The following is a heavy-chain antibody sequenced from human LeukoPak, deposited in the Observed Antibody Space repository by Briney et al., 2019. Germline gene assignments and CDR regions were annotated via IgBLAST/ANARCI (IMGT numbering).Heavy chain of an antibody. Sequence: GSLRLSCAASGFTFSSYGIHWVRQAPGKGLEWVAFIRYDGSNKYYADSVKGRFTISRDNAKNSLYLQMNSLRAEDTALYYCAKGGGPHYGSGSYYHPYYFDYWGQGTLVTVSS. J-gene: IGHJ4*02. D-gene: IGHD3-10*01. CDR3: AKGGGPHYGSGSYYHPYYFDY. CDR2: IRYDGSNK. CDR1: GFTFSSYG. V-gene: IGHV3-30*02.